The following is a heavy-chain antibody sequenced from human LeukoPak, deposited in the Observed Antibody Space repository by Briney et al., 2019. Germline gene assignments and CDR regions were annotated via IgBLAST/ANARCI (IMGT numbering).Heavy chain of an antibody. Sequence: ASVKVSCKASGYTFTGYYMHWVRQAPGQGLEWMGWINPNSGGTNYAQKFQGWVTMTRDTSISTAYMELSRLRSDDTAVYYCARGRHYYGSGSYYPPPYYFDYWGQGTLVTISS. J-gene: IGHJ4*02. V-gene: IGHV1-2*04. D-gene: IGHD3-10*01. CDR2: INPNSGGT. CDR3: ARGRHYYGSGSYYPPPYYFDY. CDR1: GYTFTGYY.